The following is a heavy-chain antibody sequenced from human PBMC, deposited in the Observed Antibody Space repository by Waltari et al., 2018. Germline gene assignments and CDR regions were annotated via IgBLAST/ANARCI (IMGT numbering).Heavy chain of an antibody. V-gene: IGHV1-58*02. Sequence: QMQLVQSGPEVKKPGTSVKVSCKASGFTFTSSAMQWVRQARGQRLEWIGWIVVGSGNTNYAQKFQESVTITRDMSTSTAYMERGSLRSEETAVYYWAADAYYYDSSGYDYWGQGTLVTVSS. D-gene: IGHD3-22*01. CDR3: AADAYYYDSSGYDY. J-gene: IGHJ4*02. CDR2: IVVGSGNT. CDR1: GFTFTSSA.